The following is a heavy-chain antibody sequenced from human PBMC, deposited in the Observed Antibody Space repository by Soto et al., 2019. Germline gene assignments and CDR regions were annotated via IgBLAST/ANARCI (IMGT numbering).Heavy chain of an antibody. J-gene: IGHJ6*02. V-gene: IGHV3-53*01. CDR2: IYSGGST. CDR3: AREQSGDYYYYGMDV. D-gene: IGHD7-27*01. Sequence: HPGGSLRLSCAASGFTVSSNYMSWVRQAPGKGLEWVSVIYSGGSTYYADSVKGRFTISRDNSKNTLYLQMNSLRAEDTAVYYCAREQSGDYYYYGMDVWGQGTTVTVSS. CDR1: GFTVSSNY.